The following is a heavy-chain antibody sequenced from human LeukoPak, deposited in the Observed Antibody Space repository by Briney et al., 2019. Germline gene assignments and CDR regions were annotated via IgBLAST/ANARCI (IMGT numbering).Heavy chain of an antibody. CDR1: GYTFTGYY. V-gene: IGHV1-2*02. J-gene: IGHJ4*02. CDR3: ARDEKGVWIG. CDR2: INPNSGGT. D-gene: IGHD3-10*01. Sequence: ASVKVSCKASGYTFTGYYMHWVRPAPGQGLGWMGWINPNSGGTNYAQKCEGRVTMTRDTSISTAYMELSRLRSDDTAVYYCARDEKGVWIGWGQGNLVTVSS.